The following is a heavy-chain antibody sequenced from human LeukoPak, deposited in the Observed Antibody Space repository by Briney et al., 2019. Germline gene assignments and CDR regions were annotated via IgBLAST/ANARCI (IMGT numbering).Heavy chain of an antibody. D-gene: IGHD3-22*01. J-gene: IGHJ4*01. CDR1: GGSISSGSYY. CDR3: ARASYYYDSSGYYYLGPIDY. CDR2: IYTSGST. Sequence: SQTLSLTCTVSGGSISSGSYYWSWIRQPAGKGLEWIGRIYTSGSTNYNPSLKSRVTMSVDTPKNQFSLKLSSVTAADTAAYYCARASYYYDSSGYYYLGPIDYWGQEPWSPSPQ. V-gene: IGHV4-61*02.